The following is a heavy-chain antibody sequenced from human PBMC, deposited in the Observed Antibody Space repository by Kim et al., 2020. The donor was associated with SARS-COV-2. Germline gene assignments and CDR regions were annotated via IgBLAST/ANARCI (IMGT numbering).Heavy chain of an antibody. J-gene: IGHJ5*02. D-gene: IGHD3-16*01. V-gene: IGHV4-39*01. CDR3: ARHSLTLGMARPHNWFDP. Sequence: SETLSLTCTVSGGSISSSSYYWGWIRQPPGKGLEWIGSIYYSGSTYYNPSLKSRVTISVDTSKNQFSLKLSSVTAADTAVYYCARHSLTLGMARPHNWFDPWGQGTLVTVSS. CDR1: GGSISSSSYY. CDR2: IYYSGST.